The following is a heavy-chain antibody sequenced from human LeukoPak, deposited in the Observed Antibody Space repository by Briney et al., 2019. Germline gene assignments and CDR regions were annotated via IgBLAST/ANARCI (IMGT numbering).Heavy chain of an antibody. CDR3: AKPPPDNYHYYYGMDV. J-gene: IGHJ6*02. CDR1: GFTFSDYY. CDR2: ISISSSYP. V-gene: IGHV3-11*03. Sequence: GGSLRLSCAASGFTFSDYYMSWIRQAPGKGLEWVSYISISSSYPNNADSVKGRFTISRDNSKNPLYLQMTGLRAEDTAVYYCAKPPPDNYHYYYGMDVWGQGTTVTVSS.